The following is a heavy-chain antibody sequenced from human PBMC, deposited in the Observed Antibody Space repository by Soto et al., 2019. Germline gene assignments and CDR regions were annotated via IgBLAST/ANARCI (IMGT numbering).Heavy chain of an antibody. CDR1: GFTISTHG. D-gene: IGHD1-7*01. V-gene: IGHV3-33*01. CDR2: IWYDGSNK. Sequence: QVQLVESGGGVVQPGTSLRLSYAASGFTISTHGMHWVRQAPGKGLEWVANIWYDGSNKFYADSVKGRFTISKDNSKNTLYVQMNSLRAEDTAVYYCAAATTWNFHFHYWGQGTQVTVSS. J-gene: IGHJ4*02. CDR3: AAATTWNFHFHY.